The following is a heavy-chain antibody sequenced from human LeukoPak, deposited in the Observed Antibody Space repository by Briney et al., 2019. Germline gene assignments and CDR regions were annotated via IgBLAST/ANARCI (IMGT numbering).Heavy chain of an antibody. CDR1: GYTFTSYG. J-gene: IGHJ6*02. CDR3: ARDRRFLEWLPEHRRYYGMDV. D-gene: IGHD3-3*01. CDR2: ISAYNGNT. V-gene: IGHV1-18*01. Sequence: ASVKVSCKASGYTFTSYGISWVRQAPGQGLEWMGWISAYNGNTNYAQKLQGRVTMTTDTSTSTAYMELRSLRSDDTAVYYCARDRRFLEWLPEHRRYYGMDVWGQGTTVTVSS.